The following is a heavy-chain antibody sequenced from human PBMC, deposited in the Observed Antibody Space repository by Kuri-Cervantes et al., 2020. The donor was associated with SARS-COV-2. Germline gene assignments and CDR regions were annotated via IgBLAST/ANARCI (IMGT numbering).Heavy chain of an antibody. CDR2: ISSSSSTI. CDR3: TTYYDFWSGYYSSDAFDI. J-gene: IGHJ3*02. D-gene: IGHD3-3*01. CDR1: GFTFSSYS. Sequence: GESLKISCAASGFTFSSYSMNWVRQAPGKGLEWVSYISSSSSTIYYADSVKGRFTISRDNAKNSLYLQMNSLKTEDTAVYYCTTYYDFWSGYYSSDAFDIWGQGTMVTVSS. V-gene: IGHV3-48*01.